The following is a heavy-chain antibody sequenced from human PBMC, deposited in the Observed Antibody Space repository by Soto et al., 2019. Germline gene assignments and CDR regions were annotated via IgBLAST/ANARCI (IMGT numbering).Heavy chain of an antibody. CDR2: ISRLIFGVTV. V-gene: IGHV3-15*01. CDR3: TCHPVGYCPTSTCYNYVDH. Sequence: EVQLVESGGGLVEPGGSLTLSCAASGFSFTDALMNWVRLTPGKSLEWVGRISRLIFGVTVDYAAPVKGRFTISNDYTTNKLLQHMISANPADTPIYYSTCHPVGYCPTSTCYNYVDHWGQGALVTVSS. J-gene: IGHJ4*02. CDR1: GFSFTDAL. D-gene: IGHD2-8*01.